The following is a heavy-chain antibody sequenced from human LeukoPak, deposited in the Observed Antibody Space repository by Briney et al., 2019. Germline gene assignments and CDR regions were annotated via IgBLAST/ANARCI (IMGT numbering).Heavy chain of an antibody. CDR3: ARDLKNYYDSSGYYYFNY. CDR2: IIPIFGTA. J-gene: IGHJ4*02. V-gene: IGHV1-69*13. D-gene: IGHD3-22*01. Sequence: SVKVSCKASGGTFSSYAISWVRQAPGQGLEWMGGIIPIFGTANYAQKFQGRVTITADESTSTAYMELSSLRSEDTAVYYCARDLKNYYDSSGYYYFNYWDQGTLVTVSS. CDR1: GGTFSSYA.